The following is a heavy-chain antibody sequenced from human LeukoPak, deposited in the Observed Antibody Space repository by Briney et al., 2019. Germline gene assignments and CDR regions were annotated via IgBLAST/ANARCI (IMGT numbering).Heavy chain of an antibody. J-gene: IGHJ6*02. V-gene: IGHV1-69*13. Sequence: ASVKVSCKASGGTFSSYAISWVRQAAGQGLEWMGGIIPIFGTANYAQKFQGRVTITADESTSTAYMELSSLRSEDTAVYYCARDRGRIAVTGDYYYYGMDVWGQGTTVTVSS. CDR2: IIPIFGTA. D-gene: IGHD6-19*01. CDR1: GGTFSSYA. CDR3: ARDRGRIAVTGDYYYYGMDV.